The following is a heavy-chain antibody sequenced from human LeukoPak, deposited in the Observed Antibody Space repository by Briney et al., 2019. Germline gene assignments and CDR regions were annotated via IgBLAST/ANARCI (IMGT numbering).Heavy chain of an antibody. CDR1: GYTFTGYY. CDR2: INPNSGGT. V-gene: IGHV1-2*02. CDR3: ARARFGSGYLNDY. D-gene: IGHD3-22*01. Sequence: ASVKVSCKASGYTFTGYYMHWVRQAPGQGLEWMGWINPNSGGTNYAQKFQGRVTMTRDTSISTAYMELSRLGSDDTAVYYCARARFGSGYLNDYWGQGTLVTVSS. J-gene: IGHJ4*02.